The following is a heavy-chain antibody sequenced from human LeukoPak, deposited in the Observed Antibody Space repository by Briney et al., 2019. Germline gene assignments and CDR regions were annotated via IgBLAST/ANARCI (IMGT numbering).Heavy chain of an antibody. CDR2: ISYHGINK. CDR3: AAEGGEREFDY. J-gene: IGHJ4*02. CDR1: GFXFRTYG. D-gene: IGHD7-27*01. Sequence: GGSLRLSCGASGFXFRTYGMHWVRQAPGKGLEWVAVISYHGINKYYADSVKGRFATSRDNSKNTLYLQMNTQRSEDTAVYYCAAEGGEREFDYWGQGTLVTVSS. V-gene: IGHV3-30*03.